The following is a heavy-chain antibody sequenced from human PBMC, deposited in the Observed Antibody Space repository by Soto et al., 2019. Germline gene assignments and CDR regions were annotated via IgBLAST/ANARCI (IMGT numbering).Heavy chain of an antibody. CDR2: IRSNSYGGTR. CDR3: SRSYWYSSGSRFDY. J-gene: IGHJ4*02. Sequence: GGSLRLSCTTSGFTFGDYAMSWFRQAPGKGLEWVGLIRSNSYGGTREYAASVKGRFTISRDDTTKIAYLEMNSLKTEDTALYYCSRSYWYSSGSRFDYWGLGTLVTVSS. V-gene: IGHV3-49*03. CDR1: GFTFGDYA. D-gene: IGHD6-19*01.